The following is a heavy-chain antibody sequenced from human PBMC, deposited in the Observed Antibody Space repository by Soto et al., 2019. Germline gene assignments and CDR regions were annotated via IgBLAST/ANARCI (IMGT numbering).Heavy chain of an antibody. D-gene: IGHD7-27*01. J-gene: IGHJ4*02. Sequence: QVQLVESGGGVVQPGRSLRLSCAASGFTFSSYGMHWVRQAPGKGLEWVAVISYDGSSKYYTDSVRGRFPISRDNSKNTLYLQMNSLRAEDTAVYYCARRLGIRGYFDYWGQGTLVTVSS. CDR1: GFTFSSYG. V-gene: IGHV3-30*03. CDR3: ARRLGIRGYFDY. CDR2: ISYDGSSK.